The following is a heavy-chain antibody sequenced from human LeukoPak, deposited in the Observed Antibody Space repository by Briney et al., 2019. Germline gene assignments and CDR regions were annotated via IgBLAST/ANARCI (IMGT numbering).Heavy chain of an antibody. CDR1: GGSISSSSYY. Sequence: SETLSLTCTVSGGSISSSSYYWGWIRQPPGKGLEWIGSIYYSGSTYYNPSLKSRVTISVDTSKNQFSLKLSSVTAADTAVYYCARVSSGYSSGWYLGAPVDYWGQGTLVTVSS. CDR3: ARVSSGYSSGWYLGAPVDY. V-gene: IGHV4-39*07. D-gene: IGHD6-19*01. CDR2: IYYSGST. J-gene: IGHJ4*02.